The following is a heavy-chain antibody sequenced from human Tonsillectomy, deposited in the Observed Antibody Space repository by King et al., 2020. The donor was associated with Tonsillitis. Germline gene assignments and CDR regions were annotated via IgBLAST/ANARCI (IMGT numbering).Heavy chain of an antibody. CDR3: ARDSAFDY. V-gene: IGHV3-48*01. J-gene: IGHJ4*02. D-gene: IGHD3-10*01. CDR2: ISSSISTI. Sequence: VQLVESGGGLVQPGGSLRLSCAASGFTFSSYSMNWVRQAPGKGLEWVSYISSSISTIYYADSVKGRFTISRDKAKNSLYLQMNSLRAEDTAVYYCARDSAFDYWGQGTLVTVSS. CDR1: GFTFSSYS.